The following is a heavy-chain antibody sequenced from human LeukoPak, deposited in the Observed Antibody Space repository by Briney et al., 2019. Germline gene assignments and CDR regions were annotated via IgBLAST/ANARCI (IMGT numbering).Heavy chain of an antibody. D-gene: IGHD4-11*01. CDR1: GYSISSGYY. Sequence: PSETLSLTCTVSGYSISSGYYWGWIRQPPGKGLEWIGSIYHSGSTYYNPSLKSRVTISQGTSKNQFSLKLSSVTAADTAVYYCARDLSSSSNYVDGTFDFWGQGTLVTVSS. J-gene: IGHJ3*01. CDR2: IYHSGST. CDR3: ARDLSSSSNYVDGTFDF. V-gene: IGHV4-38-2*02.